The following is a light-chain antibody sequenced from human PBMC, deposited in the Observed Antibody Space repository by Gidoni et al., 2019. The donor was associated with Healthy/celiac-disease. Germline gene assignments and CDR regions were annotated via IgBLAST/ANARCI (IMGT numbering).Light chain of an antibody. CDR3: QAWDSSTVV. Sequence: SYELTKPPSVSVSPGQTASITCSGDKLGDKYACWYQQKPGQSHVLVIYQDSTRPSGIPERFSGSNSGNTATLTISGTQAMDEADYYCQAWDSSTVVFGGGTKLTVL. J-gene: IGLJ2*01. V-gene: IGLV3-1*01. CDR2: QDS. CDR1: KLGDKY.